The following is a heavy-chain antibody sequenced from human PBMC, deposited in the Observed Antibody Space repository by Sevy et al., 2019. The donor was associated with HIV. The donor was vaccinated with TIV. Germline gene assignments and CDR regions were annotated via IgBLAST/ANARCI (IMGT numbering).Heavy chain of an antibody. J-gene: IGHJ6*02. CDR2: IGVYNGNI. Sequence: ASVKVSCKASGDTFSTYDINWVRQAPGQGLEWMGWIGVYNGNIKYAQKFRGRVTVTTDTSTSTAYMELRSLRTDDTAVYYCARFGTVATLRYNYYNGMDVWGQGTTVTVSS. CDR3: ARFGTVATLRYNYYNGMDV. D-gene: IGHD4-17*01. V-gene: IGHV1-18*01. CDR1: GDTFSTYD.